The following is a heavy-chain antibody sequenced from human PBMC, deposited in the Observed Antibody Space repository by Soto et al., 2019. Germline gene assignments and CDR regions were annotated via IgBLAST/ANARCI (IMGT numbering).Heavy chain of an antibody. V-gene: IGHV3-48*01. D-gene: IGHD3-10*01. J-gene: IGHJ6*03. CDR3: ARNPTYYYGSGTSAHYCYYYTDV. Sequence: GGSLRLSCAASGFTFSSYSMNWVRQAPGKGLEWVSYISSSSSTIYYADSVKGRFTISRDNAKNSLYLQMNSLRAEDTAVYYCARNPTYYYGSGTSAHYCYYYTDVWGKGTTVTVSS. CDR1: GFTFSSYS. CDR2: ISSSSSTI.